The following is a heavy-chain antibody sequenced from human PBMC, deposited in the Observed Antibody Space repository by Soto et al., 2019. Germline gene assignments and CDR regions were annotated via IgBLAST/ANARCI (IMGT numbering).Heavy chain of an antibody. CDR2: ISGSGGST. Sequence: EVQLLASGGGLVQPGGSLRLSCAASGFTFSSYAMSWVRQDPGKGLEWVSAISGSGGSTYYADSVKGRFTISRDNSKNTLYLQMNSLRAEDTAVYYCARGSNWNSNWFDPWGQGTLVTVSS. CDR1: GFTFSSYA. CDR3: ARGSNWNSNWFDP. D-gene: IGHD1-1*01. J-gene: IGHJ5*02. V-gene: IGHV3-23*01.